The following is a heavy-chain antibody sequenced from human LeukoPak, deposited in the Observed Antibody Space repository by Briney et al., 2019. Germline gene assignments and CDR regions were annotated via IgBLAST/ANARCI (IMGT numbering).Heavy chain of an antibody. CDR2: ISGSGGDT. D-gene: IGHD2/OR15-2a*01. CDR3: RYFLPHFDY. Sequence: GGSLRLSCAASGFTFRNYAMNWVRQAPGKGLEWVSAISGSGGDTYYADSVKGRFTISRDNSKNTLYLQMNSLRAEDTAVYYCRYFLPHFDYWGQGTLVTVSS. V-gene: IGHV3-23*01. J-gene: IGHJ4*02. CDR1: GFTFRNYA.